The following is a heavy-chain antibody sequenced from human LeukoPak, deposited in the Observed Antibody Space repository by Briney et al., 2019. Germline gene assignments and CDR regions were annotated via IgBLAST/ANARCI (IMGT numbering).Heavy chain of an antibody. D-gene: IGHD6-19*01. CDR2: IYPGDSDT. V-gene: IGHV5-51*01. Sequence: YWIGWVRQMPGKGLEWMGIIYPGDSDTRYSPSLQGQVTISADKSISTAYLQWSSLKASDTAMYYCARPAVAGVFNAFDIWGQGTMVTVSS. J-gene: IGHJ3*02. CDR1: YW. CDR3: ARPAVAGVFNAFDI.